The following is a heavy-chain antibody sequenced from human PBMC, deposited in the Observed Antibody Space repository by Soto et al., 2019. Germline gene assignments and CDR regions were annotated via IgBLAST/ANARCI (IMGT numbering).Heavy chain of an antibody. Sequence: QVQLQESGPGLVKPSQTLSLTCSVSSDSMNSGGYYWSWIRQHPGKGLEWIGYIYSNGDTYYNPSLKSRVTISVDTSKNQFALNLTSVTAEDTAVYYCARRGGSSAGYYYYAMDVWGQGTTVTVSS. CDR3: ARRGGSSAGYYYYAMDV. V-gene: IGHV4-31*03. D-gene: IGHD6-6*01. J-gene: IGHJ6*02. CDR2: IYSNGDT. CDR1: SDSMNSGGYY.